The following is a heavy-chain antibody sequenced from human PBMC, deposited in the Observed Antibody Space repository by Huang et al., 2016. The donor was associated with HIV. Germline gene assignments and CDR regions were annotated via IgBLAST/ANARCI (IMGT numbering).Heavy chain of an antibody. J-gene: IGHJ3*02. CDR1: GYTFTSYG. D-gene: IGHD2-2*01. Sequence: QVQLVQSGVEVKKPGASVKVSCTASGYTFTSYGISWVRQAPGQGRECMGWISAYNGVTNYAQNVQGRVTMTTDTSTSTAYMELRSLRSDDTAVYYCARDSPLLGVVIVVVPTAPNAFDIWGQGTMVTVSS. CDR2: ISAYNGVT. CDR3: ARDSPLLGVVIVVVPTAPNAFDI. V-gene: IGHV1-18*01.